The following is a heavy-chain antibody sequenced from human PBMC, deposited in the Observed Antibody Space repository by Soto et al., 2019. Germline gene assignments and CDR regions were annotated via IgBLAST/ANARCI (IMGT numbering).Heavy chain of an antibody. Sequence: GGSLRLSCAASGFTFSDYYMAWIRQAPGRGLEWISFISGNGRSTRYADSVKGRFTISRDNAKNSLYLQMNSLRAEDTAVYYCAKNLLEEPADYYDTKADALDTWGQGTMVTVSS. CDR1: GFTFSDYY. V-gene: IGHV3-11*04. CDR2: ISGNGRST. D-gene: IGHD3-22*01. CDR3: AKNLLEEPADYYDTKADALDT. J-gene: IGHJ3*02.